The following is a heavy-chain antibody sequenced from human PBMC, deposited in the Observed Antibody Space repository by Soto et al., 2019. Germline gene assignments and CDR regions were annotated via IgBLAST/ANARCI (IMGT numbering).Heavy chain of an antibody. J-gene: IGHJ6*02. D-gene: IGHD3-3*01. CDR2: IYYSGST. CDR1: GGSISSGCYY. Sequence: SETLSLTCTVSGGSISSGCYYWSWIRQHPGKGLEWIGYIYYSGSTYYNPSLKSRVTISVDTSKSQFSLKLSSVTAADTAVYYCARFPIFGDYYYYYGMDVWGQGTTVTVSS. CDR3: ARFPIFGDYYYYYGMDV. V-gene: IGHV4-31*03.